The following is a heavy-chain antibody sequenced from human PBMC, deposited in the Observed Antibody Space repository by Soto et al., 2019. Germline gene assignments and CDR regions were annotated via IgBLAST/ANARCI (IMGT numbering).Heavy chain of an antibody. D-gene: IGHD3-3*01. V-gene: IGHV4-59*08. CDR2: IYYSGST. CDR3: ARREDSYDFWSGYNYYMDV. Sequence: PSETLSLTCTVSGGSISSYYWSWIRQPPGKGLEWIGYIYYSGSTNYNPSLKSRVTISVDTSKNQFSLKLSSVTAADMAVYYCARREDSYDFWSGYNYYMDVWGKGTTVTVSS. CDR1: GGSISSYY. J-gene: IGHJ6*03.